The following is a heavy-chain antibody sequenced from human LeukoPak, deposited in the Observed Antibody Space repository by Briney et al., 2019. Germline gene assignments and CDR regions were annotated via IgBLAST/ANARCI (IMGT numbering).Heavy chain of an antibody. CDR2: INHSGST. CDR3: ARAERWGSGLRWKAYYYYYYMDV. J-gene: IGHJ6*03. D-gene: IGHD4-23*01. CDR1: GGSFSGYY. Sequence: SSETLSLTCAVYGGSFSGYYWSWIRQPPGKGLEWIGDINHSGSTNYNPSLKSRVTISVDTSKNQFSLKLSSVTAADTAVYYCARAERWGSGLRWKAYYYYYYMDVWGKGTTVTVSS. V-gene: IGHV4-34*01.